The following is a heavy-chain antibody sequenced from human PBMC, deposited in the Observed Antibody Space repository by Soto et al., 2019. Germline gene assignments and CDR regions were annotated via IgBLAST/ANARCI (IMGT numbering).Heavy chain of an antibody. Sequence: GASVKVSCKASGFTFTSSAVQWVRQARGQRLEWIGWIVVGSGNTNYAQKFQERVTITRDMSTSTAYMELSSLRSEDTAVYYCAESIVGATYYYYGMDVSGQGTTVTVSS. V-gene: IGHV1-58*01. CDR3: AESIVGATYYYYGMDV. J-gene: IGHJ6*02. CDR2: IVVGSGNT. CDR1: GFTFTSSA. D-gene: IGHD1-26*01.